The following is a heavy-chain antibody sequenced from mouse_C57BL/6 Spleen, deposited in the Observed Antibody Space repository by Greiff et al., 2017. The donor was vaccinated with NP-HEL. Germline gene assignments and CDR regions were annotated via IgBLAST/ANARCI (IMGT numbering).Heavy chain of an antibody. CDR1: GFSFNTYA. CDR2: IRSKSNNYAT. D-gene: IGHD2-3*01. Sequence: GGGLVQPKGSLKLSCAASGFSFNTYAMNWVRQAPGKGLEWVARIRSKSNNYATYYADSVKDRFTISRDDSESMLYLQMNNLKTEDTAMYYCVGGYDGYYVGWFAYWGQGTLVTVSA. V-gene: IGHV10-1*01. CDR3: VGGYDGYYVGWFAY. J-gene: IGHJ3*01.